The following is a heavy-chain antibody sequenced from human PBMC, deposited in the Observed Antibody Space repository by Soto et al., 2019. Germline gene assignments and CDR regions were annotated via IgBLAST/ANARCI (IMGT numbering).Heavy chain of an antibody. J-gene: IGHJ4*02. V-gene: IGHV4-31*11. CDR3: ARGSMATLYFDY. CDR1: SDGKESRQDY. CDR2: IHHSGST. D-gene: IGHD3-10*01. Sequence: SECVALTGAFSSDGKESRQDYWNWIHQHPEKGLEWIGYIHHSGSTYYNPSLRSRLAISVDTSRNQFSLKVSSVTAADTAVYYCARGSMATLYFDYWGQGALVTVSS.